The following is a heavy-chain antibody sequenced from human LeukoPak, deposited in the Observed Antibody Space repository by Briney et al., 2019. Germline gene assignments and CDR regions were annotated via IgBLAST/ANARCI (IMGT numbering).Heavy chain of an antibody. J-gene: IGHJ6*03. CDR2: IRSDGSNK. V-gene: IGHV3-30*02. CDR3: AKQASFGNYYYFYMDV. D-gene: IGHD3-16*01. Sequence: GGSLRLSCAASGFTLDTYGMYWVRQAPGKGLEWVAFIRSDGSNKYYADSVQGRVTVSRDNSKNTLYLQMNSLRAEDTAVYYCAKQASFGNYYYFYMDVRGKGTTVTVSS. CDR1: GFTLDTYG.